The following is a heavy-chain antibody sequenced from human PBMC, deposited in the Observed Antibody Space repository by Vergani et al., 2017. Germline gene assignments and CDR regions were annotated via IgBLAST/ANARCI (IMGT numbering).Heavy chain of an antibody. Sequence: QVQLVESGGGVVQPGRSLRLSCAASGFTFSSYAMHWVRPAPGKGLEWVGVISYDGRNKYYADSVKGRFTISRDNSKNTLYLQMNSLGAEDTAVYYCARDWGRQWLVQGAFDYWGQGTLVTVSS. CDR3: ARDWGRQWLVQGAFDY. D-gene: IGHD6-19*01. J-gene: IGHJ4*02. CDR2: ISYDGRNK. CDR1: GFTFSSYA. V-gene: IGHV3-30*01.